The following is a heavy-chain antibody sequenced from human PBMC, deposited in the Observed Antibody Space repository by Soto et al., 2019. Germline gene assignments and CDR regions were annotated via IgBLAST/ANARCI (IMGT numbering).Heavy chain of an antibody. Sequence: ASVKVSCKASGYTFTSYYMHWVRQAPGQGLEWMGIINPSGGSTSYAQKFQGRVTMTRDTSTSTVYMELSSLRSEDTAVYYCARDRIVVVPAATSITNYYYYYGMDVWGQGTTVTVSS. D-gene: IGHD2-2*01. CDR1: GYTFTSYY. V-gene: IGHV1-46*01. CDR3: ARDRIVVVPAATSITNYYYYYGMDV. CDR2: INPSGGST. J-gene: IGHJ6*02.